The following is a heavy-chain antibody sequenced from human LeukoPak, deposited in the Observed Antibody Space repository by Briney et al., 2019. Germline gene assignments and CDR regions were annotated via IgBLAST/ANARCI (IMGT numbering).Heavy chain of an antibody. V-gene: IGHV3-73*01. Sequence: GGSLKLSCAASGFTFGGSAMHWFRQASGKGLEWVGRIRSKANSYATAYAASVKGRFTISRDDSKNTAYLQMNSLKTEDTAVYYCTTTYSSGWSKFDYWGQGTLVTVSS. CDR2: IRSKANSYAT. CDR3: TTTYSSGWSKFDY. D-gene: IGHD6-19*01. J-gene: IGHJ4*02. CDR1: GFTFGGSA.